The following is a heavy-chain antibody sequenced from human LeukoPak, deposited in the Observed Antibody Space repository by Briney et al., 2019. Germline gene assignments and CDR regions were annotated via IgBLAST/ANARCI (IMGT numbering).Heavy chain of an antibody. V-gene: IGHV3-48*01. CDR3: AKDLIAAAGTYYYYYYMDV. CDR2: ISSSSSTI. CDR1: GFTFSSYS. J-gene: IGHJ6*03. Sequence: GGSLRLSCAASGFTFSSYSMNWVRQAPGKGLEWISYISSSSSTIYYADSVKGRFTISRDNAKNSLYLQMNSLRAEDTAVYYCAKDLIAAAGTYYYYYYMDVWGKGTTVTVSS. D-gene: IGHD6-13*01.